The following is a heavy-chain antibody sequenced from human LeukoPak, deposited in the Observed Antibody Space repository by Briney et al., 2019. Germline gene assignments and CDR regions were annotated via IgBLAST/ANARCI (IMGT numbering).Heavy chain of an antibody. CDR2: IYPSDSDT. Sequence: GESLKISXTGSGYNFPTYWIGWVRQMPGKGLEWMGIIYPSDSDTRYSPPFQGQVTISADKSINTAYLQWSSLKASDTAMYFSVRREGNSHYDFWGQGTLVTVSS. CDR1: GYNFPTYW. CDR3: VRREGNSHYDF. J-gene: IGHJ4*02. D-gene: IGHD4-23*01. V-gene: IGHV5-51*01.